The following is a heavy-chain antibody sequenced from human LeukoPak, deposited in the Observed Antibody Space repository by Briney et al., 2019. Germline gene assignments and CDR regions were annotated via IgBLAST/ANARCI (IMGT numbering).Heavy chain of an antibody. Sequence: VASVKVSCKASGGTFSSYAISWVRQAPGQGLEWMGGIIPIFGTANYAQKFQGRVTITADESTSTAYMELSSLRSEDTAVYYCARVRTYYYDSSGYYWGGLDYWGQGTLVTVSS. CDR2: IIPIFGTA. CDR3: ARVRTYYYDSSGYYWGGLDY. D-gene: IGHD3-22*01. V-gene: IGHV1-69*13. CDR1: GGTFSSYA. J-gene: IGHJ4*02.